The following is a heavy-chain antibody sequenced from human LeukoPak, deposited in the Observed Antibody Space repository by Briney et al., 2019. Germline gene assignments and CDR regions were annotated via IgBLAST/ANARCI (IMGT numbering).Heavy chain of an antibody. J-gene: IGHJ4*02. Sequence: SGGSLRLSCAASGLTFNSYSMNWVRQAPGKGLEWVSSISSSSSYIYYADSVKGRFTISRDNAKNSLYLQMNSLRAEDTAVYYCARAIAAACDYWGQGTLITVSS. V-gene: IGHV3-21*01. CDR2: ISSSSSYI. CDR1: GLTFNSYS. CDR3: ARAIAAACDY. D-gene: IGHD6-13*01.